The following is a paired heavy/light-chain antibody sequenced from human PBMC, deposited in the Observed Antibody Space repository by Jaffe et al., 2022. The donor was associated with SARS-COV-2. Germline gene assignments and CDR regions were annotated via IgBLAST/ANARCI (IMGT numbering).Heavy chain of an antibody. Sequence: EVQLVESGGGLVQPGRSLRLSCAASGFTFDDYAMHWVRQAPGKGLEWVSGISWNSGSIGYADSVKGRFTISRDNAKNSLYLQMNSLRAEDTALYYCAKEGYCSSTSCSRGVFFDYWGQGTLVTVSS. V-gene: IGHV3-9*01. D-gene: IGHD2-2*01. J-gene: IGHJ4*02. CDR2: ISWNSGSI. CDR1: GFTFDDYA. CDR3: AKEGYCSSTSCSRGVFFDY.
Light chain of an antibody. Sequence: QSALTQPASVSGSPGQSITISCTGTSSDVGSYNLVSWYQQHPGKAPKLMIYEVSKRPSGVSNRFSGSKSGNTASLTISGLQAEDEADYYCCSYAGSSTPVVFGGGTKLTVL. CDR1: SSDVGSYNL. CDR3: CSYAGSSTPVV. J-gene: IGLJ2*01. V-gene: IGLV2-23*02. CDR2: EVS.